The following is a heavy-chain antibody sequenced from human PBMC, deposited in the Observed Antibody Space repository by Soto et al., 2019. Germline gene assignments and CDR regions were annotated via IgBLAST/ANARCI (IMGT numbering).Heavy chain of an antibody. CDR2: ISGSGGST. CDR1: GFTFSSYA. D-gene: IGHD6-13*01. CDR3: AKDRSGIAAAVPINWFDP. V-gene: IGHV3-23*01. Sequence: GGSLRLSCAASGFTFSSYAMSWVRQAPGKGLEWVSAISGSGGSTYYADSVKGRFTISRDNSKNTLYLQMNSLRAEDTAVYYCAKDRSGIAAAVPINWFDPWGQGTLVTVSS. J-gene: IGHJ5*02.